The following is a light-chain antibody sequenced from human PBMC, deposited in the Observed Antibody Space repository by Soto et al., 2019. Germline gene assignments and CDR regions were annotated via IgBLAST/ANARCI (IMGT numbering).Light chain of an antibody. CDR1: SINISTYDY. V-gene: IGLV2-11*01. J-gene: IGLJ1*01. CDR3: CAYAATYV. Sequence: QCDLTQPRSVSGSPGQSVTISCTGSSINISTYDYVSWYQQYPDKAPNLLVYDVDRRPSGVPDRFSGSKSGNTASLTISGLQIVDEAEYFCCAYAATYVFGSGTKVTVL. CDR2: DVD.